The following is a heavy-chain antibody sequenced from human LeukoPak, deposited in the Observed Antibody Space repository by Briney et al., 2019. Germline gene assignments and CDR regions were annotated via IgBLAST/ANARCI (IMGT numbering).Heavy chain of an antibody. J-gene: IGHJ5*02. V-gene: IGHV3-73*01. CDR3: TKGLAEYVSGGYYKNRCLDP. CDR1: GFTFSGSA. Sequence: PGGSLRLSCAASGFTFSGSAMHWVRQASGKGLEWVGRIRSKANSYATAYAASVKGRFTISRDDPKNTAYLQMNSLKTEDTAVYYCTKGLAEYVSGGYYKNRCLDPWGQGTLVTVSS. CDR2: IRSKANSYAT. D-gene: IGHD3-10*01.